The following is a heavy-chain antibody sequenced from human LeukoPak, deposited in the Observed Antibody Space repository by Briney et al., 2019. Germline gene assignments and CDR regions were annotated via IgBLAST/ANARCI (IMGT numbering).Heavy chain of an antibody. V-gene: IGHV4-38-2*02. CDR2: IYHSGST. D-gene: IGHD1-26*01. CDR3: AKIRGSYYKDAFDI. Sequence: SQTLSLTCTVSGYSISSGYYWGWLRQPPGKGLEWIGSIYHSGSTYYNPSLKSRVTISVDTSKNQFSLKLSSVTAADTAVYYCAKIRGSYYKDAFDIWGQGTMVTVSS. J-gene: IGHJ3*02. CDR1: GYSISSGYY.